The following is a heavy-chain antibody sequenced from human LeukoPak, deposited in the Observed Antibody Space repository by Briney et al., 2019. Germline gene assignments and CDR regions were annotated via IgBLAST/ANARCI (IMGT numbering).Heavy chain of an antibody. J-gene: IGHJ5*02. V-gene: IGHV3-7*01. D-gene: IGHD3-3*01. Sequence: PGGSLRLSCAASGFTFSSYWMSWVRQAPGEGLEWVANIKQDGSEKYYVDSVKGRFTISRDNAKNSLYLQMNSLRAEDTAVYYCARDLRFLEWLLSLDPWGQGTLVTVSS. CDR3: ARDLRFLEWLLSLDP. CDR2: IKQDGSEK. CDR1: GFTFSSYW.